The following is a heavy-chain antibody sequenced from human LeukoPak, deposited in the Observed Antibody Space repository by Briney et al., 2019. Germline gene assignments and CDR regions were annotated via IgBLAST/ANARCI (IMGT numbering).Heavy chain of an antibody. Sequence: PGGSLRLSCAASGFTFSSYWMHWVRQAPGKGLVWVSRINSDGSSTSYADSVKGRFTISRDNAKNSLYLQMNSLRAEDTAVYYCETYYYDSSDYWGQGTLVTVSS. CDR1: GFTFSSYW. CDR3: ETYYYDSSDY. J-gene: IGHJ4*02. D-gene: IGHD3-22*01. CDR2: INSDGSST. V-gene: IGHV3-74*01.